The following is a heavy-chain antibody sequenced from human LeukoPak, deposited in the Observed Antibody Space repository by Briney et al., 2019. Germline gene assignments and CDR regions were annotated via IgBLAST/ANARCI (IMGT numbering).Heavy chain of an antibody. D-gene: IGHD3-22*01. CDR3: AIPYDSSGYYDFGY. CDR2: INPNSGGT. CDR1: GGTFSSYT. Sequence: ASVKVSCKASGGTFSSYTISWVRQAPGQGLEWMGRINPNSGGTNYAQKFQGRVTMTRDTSISTAYMELSRLRSDDTAVYYCAIPYDSSGYYDFGYWGQGTLVTVSS. V-gene: IGHV1-2*06. J-gene: IGHJ4*02.